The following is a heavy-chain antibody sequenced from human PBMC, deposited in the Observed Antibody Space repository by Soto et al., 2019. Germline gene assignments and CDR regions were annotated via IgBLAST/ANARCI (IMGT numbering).Heavy chain of an antibody. CDR3: ARGMVEGDFDY. V-gene: IGHV3-13*01. Sequence: EVQLVESGGGLVQPGGSLRLSCAASGFTFSSYDMHWVRQATGKGLEWVSAIGTAGDTYYPGSVKGRFTISRENAKNSLYLQMNSLRAEVTAVYYCARGMVEGDFDYWGQGTLVTVSS. CDR1: GFTFSSYD. J-gene: IGHJ4*02. D-gene: IGHD2-15*01. CDR2: IGTAGDT.